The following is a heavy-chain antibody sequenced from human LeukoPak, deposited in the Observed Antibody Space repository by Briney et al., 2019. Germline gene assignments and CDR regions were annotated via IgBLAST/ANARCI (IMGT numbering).Heavy chain of an antibody. J-gene: IGHJ4*02. Sequence: GGSLRLSCGASGFTFSSYWMSWVRQDPGKGLEWVSNINEDGSEKYYVDSVKGRFTISRDNAKNPLYLQMNSLRGEDTAGYHCSEHIGDIVLVPAAPVFYYGGQGIMVTVSS. CDR2: INEDGSEK. V-gene: IGHV3-7*03. CDR3: SEHIGDIVLVPAAPVFYY. CDR1: GFTFSSYW. D-gene: IGHD2-2*01.